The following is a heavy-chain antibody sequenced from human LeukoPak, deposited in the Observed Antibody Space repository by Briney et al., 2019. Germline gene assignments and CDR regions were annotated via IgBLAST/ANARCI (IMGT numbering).Heavy chain of an antibody. CDR2: IYYSGST. Sequence: NASETLSLTCTVSGGSISSGGYYWSWIRQHPGKGLEWIGYIYYSGSTYYNPSLKSRVTISVDTSKNQFSLKLSSVTAADTAVYYCARDSPMSFDYWGQGTLVTVSS. CDR3: ARDSPMSFDY. J-gene: IGHJ4*02. CDR1: GGSISSGGYY. V-gene: IGHV4-30-4*08. D-gene: IGHD3-10*02.